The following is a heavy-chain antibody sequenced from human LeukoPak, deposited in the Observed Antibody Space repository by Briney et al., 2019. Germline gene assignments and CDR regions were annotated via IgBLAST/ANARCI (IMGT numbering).Heavy chain of an antibody. D-gene: IGHD5-18*01. CDR3: ARTIQPNLLTPFDY. CDR2: INPNSGGT. Sequence: ASVKVSCKASGYTFTGYYVHWVRQAPGQGLEWMGWINPNSGGTNYAQKFQGWVTMTRDTSISTAYMELSRLRSDDTAVYYCARTIQPNLLTPFDYWGQGTLVTVSS. CDR1: GYTFTGYY. J-gene: IGHJ4*02. V-gene: IGHV1-2*04.